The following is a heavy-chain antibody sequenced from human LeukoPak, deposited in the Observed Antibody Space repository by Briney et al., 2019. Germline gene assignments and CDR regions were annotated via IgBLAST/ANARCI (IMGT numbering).Heavy chain of an antibody. CDR1: GFTFDDYA. CDR3: AKGLLYASGTYYPAGDAFDI. V-gene: IGHV3-9*03. CDR2: ISWSSGNI. J-gene: IGHJ3*02. Sequence: GGSLRLSCVASGFTFDDYAMHWVRHVPGKGLQWVSGISWSSGNIGYADSVKGRFLISRDNAKNSLYLQMNNLRAEDMAFYYCAKGLLYASGTYYPAGDAFDIWGQGTMVTVSS. D-gene: IGHD3-10*01.